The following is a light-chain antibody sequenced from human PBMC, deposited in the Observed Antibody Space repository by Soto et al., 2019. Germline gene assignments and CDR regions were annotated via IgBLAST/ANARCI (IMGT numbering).Light chain of an antibody. Sequence: DIQMTQSPFTLSASVGDRVTITCRASQSIGGWLAWYQQKPGKAPKLLIYDVSSLQSGVPSRFSGSGSGTEFTLTISSLQPDDFATYYCQQYNTYSPETFGQGTKVDIK. J-gene: IGKJ1*01. CDR3: QQYNTYSPET. CDR2: DVS. V-gene: IGKV1-5*01. CDR1: QSIGGW.